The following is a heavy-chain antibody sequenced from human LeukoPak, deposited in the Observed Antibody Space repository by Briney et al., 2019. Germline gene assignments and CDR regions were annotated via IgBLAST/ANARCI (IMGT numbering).Heavy chain of an antibody. Sequence: GGSLRLSCAASGFTFSSYAMSWVRQAPRKGLQWVSGISGIGGSTYYADSVKGRFTISRDNSKNTLYLQMNSLRAEDTAVYYCAKSFGSGYYYFDYWGQGTLVTVSS. D-gene: IGHD3-22*01. CDR3: AKSFGSGYYYFDY. J-gene: IGHJ4*02. CDR1: GFTFSSYA. V-gene: IGHV3-23*01. CDR2: ISGIGGST.